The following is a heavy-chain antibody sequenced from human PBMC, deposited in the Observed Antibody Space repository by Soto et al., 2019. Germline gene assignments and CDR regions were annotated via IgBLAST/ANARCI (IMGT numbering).Heavy chain of an antibody. V-gene: IGHV3-48*02. CDR3: ARDSPGRYCSSTSCPRMDV. CDR2: ISNSSSTI. D-gene: IGHD2-2*01. J-gene: IGHJ6*02. Sequence: GGSLRLSCAAPGFTFSGYSMNWVRQAPGKGLEWVSYISNSSSTIYYADSVKGRFTISRDNAKNSLYLQMNSLRDEDTAVYYCARDSPGRYCSSTSCPRMDVWGQGTTVTVSS. CDR1: GFTFSGYS.